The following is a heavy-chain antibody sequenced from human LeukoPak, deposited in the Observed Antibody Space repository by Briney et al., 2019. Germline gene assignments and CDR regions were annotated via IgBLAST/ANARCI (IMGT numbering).Heavy chain of an antibody. Sequence: RGESLKISFKGSGXSFTSYCIGWVRQMPGKGLEWMGIIYPGDSDTRYSPSFQGQVTISADKSISTAYLQWSSLKASDTAMYYCARQMAAAAPWYFDYWGQGTLVTVSS. V-gene: IGHV5-51*01. J-gene: IGHJ4*02. CDR3: ARQMAAAAPWYFDY. D-gene: IGHD6-13*01. CDR2: IYPGDSDT. CDR1: GXSFTSYC.